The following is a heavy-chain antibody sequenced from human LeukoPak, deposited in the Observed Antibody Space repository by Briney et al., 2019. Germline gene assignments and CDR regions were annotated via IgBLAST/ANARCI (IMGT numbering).Heavy chain of an antibody. Sequence: SETLSLTCSVSNASIISSSYSWGWIRQPPGKGLEWIGSIYYRGRTYYNLSLKIRVTISADTSKNQFSLNLNSVTASDTAVYYCARQKILDDNYDSSGHYVDQWGQGSLVTVSS. CDR1: NASIISSSYS. CDR2: IYYRGRT. V-gene: IGHV4-39*01. J-gene: IGHJ4*02. D-gene: IGHD3-22*01. CDR3: ARQKILDDNYDSSGHYVDQ.